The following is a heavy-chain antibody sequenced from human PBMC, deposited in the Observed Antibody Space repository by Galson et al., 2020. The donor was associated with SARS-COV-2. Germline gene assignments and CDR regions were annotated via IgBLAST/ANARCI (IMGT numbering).Heavy chain of an antibody. D-gene: IGHD1-26*01. Sequence: SVKVSCKASGGTFSSYAISWVRQAPGQGLEWMGGIIPIFGTANYAQKFQGRVTITADESTSTAYMELSSLRSEDTVVYYCARDHSGSFYYYYGMDVWGQGTAVTVSS. CDR3: ARDHSGSFYYYYGMDV. CDR2: IIPIFGTA. J-gene: IGHJ6*02. V-gene: IGHV1-69*13. CDR1: GGTFSSYA.